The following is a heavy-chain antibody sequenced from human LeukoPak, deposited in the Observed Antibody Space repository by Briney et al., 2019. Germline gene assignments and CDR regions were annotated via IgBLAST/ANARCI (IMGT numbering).Heavy chain of an antibody. D-gene: IGHD5-18*01. V-gene: IGHV3-33*01. CDR1: GFTFSSYG. Sequence: PGGSLRLSCAASGFTFSSYGMHWVRQATGKGLEWVAVIWYDGSNKYYADSVKGRFTISRDNSKNTLYLQMNSLRAEDTAVYYCARVDYSYGYFDYWGQGTLVTVSS. J-gene: IGHJ4*02. CDR2: IWYDGSNK. CDR3: ARVDYSYGYFDY.